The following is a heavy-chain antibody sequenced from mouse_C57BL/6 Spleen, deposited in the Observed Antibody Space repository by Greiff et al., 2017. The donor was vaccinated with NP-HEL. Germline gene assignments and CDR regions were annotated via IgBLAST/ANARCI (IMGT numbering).Heavy chain of an antibody. CDR1: GYTFTSYW. Sequence: QVQLQQSGAELVMPGASVKLSCKASGYTFTSYWMHWVKQRPGQGLEWIGEIDPSDSYTNYNQKFKGKSTLTVDKSSSTAYMQLSSLTSEDSAVYYCARSYYSNQGWFAYWGQGTLVTVSA. V-gene: IGHV1-69*01. CDR3: ARSYYSNQGWFAY. CDR2: IDPSDSYT. J-gene: IGHJ3*01. D-gene: IGHD2-5*01.